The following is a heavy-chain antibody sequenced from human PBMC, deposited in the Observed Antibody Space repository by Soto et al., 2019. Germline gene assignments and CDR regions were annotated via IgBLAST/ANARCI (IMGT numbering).Heavy chain of an antibody. D-gene: IGHD3-3*01. J-gene: IGHJ4*02. Sequence: HPGGSLRLSCAASGFTFSSYAMHWVRQAPGKGLEWVAVISYDGSNKYYVDSVKGRFTISRDNAKNSLYLQMNSLRAEDTAVYYCARVDVRFLVGYDYWGQGTLVTVSS. CDR2: ISYDGSNK. CDR3: ARVDVRFLVGYDY. CDR1: GFTFSSYA. V-gene: IGHV3-30-3*01.